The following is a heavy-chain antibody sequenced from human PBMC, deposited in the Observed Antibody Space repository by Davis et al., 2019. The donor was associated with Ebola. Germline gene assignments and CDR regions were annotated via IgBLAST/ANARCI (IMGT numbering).Heavy chain of an antibody. V-gene: IGHV4-4*02. CDR1: GGSISSSNW. Sequence: PSETLSLTCAVSGGSISSSNWWSWVRQPPGKGLEWIGNIYYSGSTKYNPSLQGRVTMSIDTPRDQFALRLHSVTAADTAVYYCARIRGTGDRRGEDHWGQGILVTVSP. J-gene: IGHJ4*02. D-gene: IGHD7-27*01. CDR2: IYYSGST. CDR3: ARIRGTGDRRGEDH.